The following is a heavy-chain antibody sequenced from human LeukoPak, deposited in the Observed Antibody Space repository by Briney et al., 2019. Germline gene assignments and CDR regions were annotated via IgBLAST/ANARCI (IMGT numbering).Heavy chain of an antibody. CDR2: INTNTGNP. V-gene: IGHV7-4-1*02. CDR3: ATSPGIAAPSGYYFDH. CDR1: GYTFNNYA. D-gene: IGHD6-13*01. J-gene: IGHJ4*02. Sequence: ASVKVSCKASGYTFNNYAMNWVRQAPGQGPEWMGWINTNTGNPTYAQGFTGRFVFSVDTSVSTAYLQISSLKAEDTAVYYCATSPGIAAPSGYYFDHWGQGTLVTVSS.